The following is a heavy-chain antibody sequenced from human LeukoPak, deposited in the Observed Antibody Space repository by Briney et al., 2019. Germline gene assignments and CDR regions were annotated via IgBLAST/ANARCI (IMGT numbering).Heavy chain of an antibody. D-gene: IGHD3-10*01. J-gene: IGHJ3*02. CDR1: GFTFDDYA. Sequence: GGSLRLSCAASGFTFDDYAMHWVRQAPGKGLEWGSGISWNSGSIGYADSVKGRFTISRDNAKNSLYLQMNSLRAEDTALYYCAKDVRRFGELDNAFDIWGQGTMVTVSS. CDR3: AKDVRRFGELDNAFDI. CDR2: ISWNSGSI. V-gene: IGHV3-9*01.